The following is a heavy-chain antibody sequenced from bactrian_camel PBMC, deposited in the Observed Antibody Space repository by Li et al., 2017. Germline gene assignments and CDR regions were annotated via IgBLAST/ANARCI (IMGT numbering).Heavy chain of an antibody. J-gene: IGHJ4*01. CDR2: IDSDGTT. CDR1: VYTYGRYC. D-gene: IGHD3*01. CDR3: AARQSLRNWPSLLESEYSH. Sequence: HVQLVESGGGSVQAGGSLRLSCAASVYTYGRYCMGWFRQAPGKEREWVAGIDSDGTTSYTDSVKGRFDISQDNAKNVLYLEMNNLQPEGTAMYYCAARQSLRNWPSLLESEYSHWGQGTQVTVS. V-gene: IGHV3S55*01.